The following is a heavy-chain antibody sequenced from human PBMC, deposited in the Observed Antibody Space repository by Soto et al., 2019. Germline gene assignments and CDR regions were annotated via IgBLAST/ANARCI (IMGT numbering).Heavy chain of an antibody. CDR1: GYSFASFW. CDR2: IYPEDSDT. CDR3: AKYYCFWSGYPTPYYYYGMDV. D-gene: IGHD3-3*01. V-gene: IGHV5-51*01. Sequence: GESLKISCKGSGYSFASFWIGWVRQMPGKGLEWMGIIYPEDSDTRYSPSFQGQVTISADKSISTAYLQWSSLKASDTAMYYCAKYYCFWSGYPTPYYYYGMDVWGEGTTVTTSS. J-gene: IGHJ6*01.